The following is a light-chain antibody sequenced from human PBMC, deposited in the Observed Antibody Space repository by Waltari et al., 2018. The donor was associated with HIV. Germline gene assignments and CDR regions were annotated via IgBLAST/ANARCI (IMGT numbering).Light chain of an antibody. Sequence: DLVLTQSQLSLPVTPGEPASISCRSSQCLFHTNGFYYLDWYLQKPGQSPQLLIYLGSNRASGVPDRFSVSGSGTDFTLKISRVEAEDVGVYYCMQALQSPRTFGQGTKLEI. CDR3: MQALQSPRT. CDR1: QCLFHTNGFYY. J-gene: IGKJ2*02. CDR2: LGS. V-gene: IGKV2-28*01.